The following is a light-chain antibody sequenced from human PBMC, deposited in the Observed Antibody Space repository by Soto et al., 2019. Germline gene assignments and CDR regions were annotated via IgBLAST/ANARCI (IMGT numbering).Light chain of an antibody. J-gene: IGKJ1*01. CDR1: QSVSSNS. CDR3: QQYGGSPRT. Sequence: EIIMTQSPATLSVSPGEGATFSCRASQSVSSNSLAWYQQKRGQAPRLLIHGASSRATGIPDRFSGSGSGTDFTLTISRLEPEDFAVYYCQQYGGSPRTFGQGTKVDIK. CDR2: GAS. V-gene: IGKV3-20*01.